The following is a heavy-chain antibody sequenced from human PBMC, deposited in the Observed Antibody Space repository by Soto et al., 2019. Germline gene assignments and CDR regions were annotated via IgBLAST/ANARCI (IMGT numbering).Heavy chain of an antibody. Sequence: EVQLVESGGGLVQRGGSLRLSCAASGLTFSSYSINWVRQAPGKGLEWVSYISSSSSTIYYADSVKGRFTISRDNAKNSLYLQMHSLRAEDTAVYYCAFGEDSRYYYYGMDVWGQGTTVTVSS. D-gene: IGHD2-15*01. CDR3: AFGEDSRYYYYGMDV. CDR1: GLTFSSYS. CDR2: ISSSSSTI. J-gene: IGHJ6*02. V-gene: IGHV3-48*01.